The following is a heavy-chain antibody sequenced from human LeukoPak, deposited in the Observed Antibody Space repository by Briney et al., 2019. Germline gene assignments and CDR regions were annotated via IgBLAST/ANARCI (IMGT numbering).Heavy chain of an antibody. CDR2: IIPIFGTA. J-gene: IGHJ4*02. V-gene: IGHV1-69*13. Sequence: ASVKVSCKASGGTFSSYAISWVRQAPGQGLEWMGGIIPIFGTANYAQEFQGRVTITADESTSTAYMELSSLRSEDTAVYYCARALMPYGFDYWGQGTLVTVSS. D-gene: IGHD2-2*01. CDR1: GGTFSSYA. CDR3: ARALMPYGFDY.